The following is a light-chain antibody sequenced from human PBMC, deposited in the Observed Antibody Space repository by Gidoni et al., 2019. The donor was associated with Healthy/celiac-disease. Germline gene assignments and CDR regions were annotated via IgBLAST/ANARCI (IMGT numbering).Light chain of an antibody. CDR1: SSNIGSNY. J-gene: IGLJ2*01. Sequence: QSVLTQPPSASGTPGQGVTISCSGSSSNIGSNYVYWYQQLPGTAPKLLIYRNNQRPSGVPDRFSSSKSGTSASLAISGLRSEDEADYYCAAWDDSLSGPVFGGGTKLTVL. CDR2: RNN. V-gene: IGLV1-47*01. CDR3: AAWDDSLSGPV.